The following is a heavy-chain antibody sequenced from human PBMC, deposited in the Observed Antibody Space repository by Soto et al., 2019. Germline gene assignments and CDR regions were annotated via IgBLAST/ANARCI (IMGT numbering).Heavy chain of an antibody. CDR1: GFTFSSYA. CDR2: LSYDGSNK. D-gene: IGHD5-18*01. CDR3: CSFSYGQPALDY. J-gene: IGHJ4*02. V-gene: IGHV3-30-3*01. Sequence: PGGSLRLSCAASGFTFSSYAMHWVRQAPGKGLEWVAVLSYDGSNKYYADSVKGRFTISRDNSKNTLYLQMNSLRAEDTAVYYCCSFSYGQPALDYWGQGTLVTVSA.